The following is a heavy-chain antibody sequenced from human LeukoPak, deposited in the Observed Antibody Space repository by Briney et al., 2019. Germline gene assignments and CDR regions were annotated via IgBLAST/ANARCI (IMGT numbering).Heavy chain of an antibody. V-gene: IGHV1-3*01. J-gene: IGHJ6*02. D-gene: IGHD1-1*01. CDR2: INAGNGNT. Sequence: MGWINAGNGNTKYSQKFQGRVTITRDTSASTAYMELSSLRSEDTAVYYCARGTLQEYGMDVWGQGTTVTVSS. CDR3: ARGTLQEYGMDV.